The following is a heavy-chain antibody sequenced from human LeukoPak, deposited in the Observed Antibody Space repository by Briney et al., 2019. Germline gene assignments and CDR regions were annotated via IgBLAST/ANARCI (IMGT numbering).Heavy chain of an antibody. CDR2: ITDDGANT. CDR3: AKLIPTVDCSRTSCYGFDY. Sequence: GGSLRLSCAASGFTFSSYAVTWVRQAPGKGLGWVSAITDDGANTYYADSVKGRFTTSRDNSKNTLYLQMNSLRAEDTALYYCAKLIPTVDCSRTSCYGFDYWGQGTLVTVSS. J-gene: IGHJ4*02. V-gene: IGHV3-23*01. CDR1: GFTFSSYA. D-gene: IGHD2-2*01.